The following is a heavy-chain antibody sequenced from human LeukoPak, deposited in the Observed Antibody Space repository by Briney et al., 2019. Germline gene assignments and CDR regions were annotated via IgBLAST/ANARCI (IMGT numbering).Heavy chain of an antibody. CDR1: LFCVSRNS. CDR3: ARKTDHRTGGDY. CDR2: IYSGGST. Sequence: GGSLRLSCVDSLFCVSRNSITWVRQAPAEGLEWVSLIYSGGSTSYADSVKGRFTISRDNSKNTLYLQMNSLRAEDTAAYYCARKTDHRTGGDYWGQGTLVTVSS. D-gene: IGHD1-1*01. V-gene: IGHV3-66*01. J-gene: IGHJ4*02.